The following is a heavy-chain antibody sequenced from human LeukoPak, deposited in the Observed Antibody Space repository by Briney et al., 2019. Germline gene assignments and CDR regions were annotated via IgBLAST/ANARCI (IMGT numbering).Heavy chain of an antibody. CDR3: ASPAVWGELSLRY. J-gene: IGHJ4*02. V-gene: IGHV3-53*01. CDR1: GFTVSSNY. CDR2: IYSGGST. Sequence: GGSLRLSCAASGFTVSSNYMIWVRQAPGKGLEWVSVIYSGGSTYYADSVKGRFTISRDNSKNTVYLHMNSLRAEDTAVYYCASPAVWGELSLRYWGQGTLVTVSS. D-gene: IGHD3-16*02.